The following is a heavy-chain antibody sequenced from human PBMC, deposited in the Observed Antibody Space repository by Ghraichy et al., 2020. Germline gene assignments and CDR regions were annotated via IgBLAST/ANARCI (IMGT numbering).Heavy chain of an antibody. Sequence: SETLSLTCTVSGGSISSYYWSWIRQPPGKGLEWIGYIYYSGSTNYNPSLKSRVTISVDTSKNQFSLKLSSVTDADTAVYYCARDSHSDILTGWGGTFDPWGQGTLVTVSS. CDR1: GGSISSYY. CDR3: ARDSHSDILTGWGGTFDP. CDR2: IYYSGST. J-gene: IGHJ5*02. D-gene: IGHD3-9*01. V-gene: IGHV4-59*01.